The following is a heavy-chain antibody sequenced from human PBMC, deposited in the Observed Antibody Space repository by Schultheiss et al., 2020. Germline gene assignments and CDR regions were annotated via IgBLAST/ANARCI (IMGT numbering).Heavy chain of an antibody. CDR1: GFTFSSYW. Sequence: ESLKISCAASGFTFSSYWMHWVRQGPGKGLVWVSRINSDGSSTTYADSVKGRFTISRDNAKNSLYLQMNSLRAEDTAVYYCARTDPAAPGWVDYWGRGTLVTVSS. CDR3: ARTDPAAPGWVDY. D-gene: IGHD2-2*01. CDR2: INSDGSST. J-gene: IGHJ4*01. V-gene: IGHV3-74*01.